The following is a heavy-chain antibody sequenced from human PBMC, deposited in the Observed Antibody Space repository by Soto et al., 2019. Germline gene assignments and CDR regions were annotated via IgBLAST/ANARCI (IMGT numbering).Heavy chain of an antibody. V-gene: IGHV1-69*01. CDR2: IIPIFGTA. J-gene: IGHJ4*02. D-gene: IGHD1-26*01. CDR3: ARDPMGGVSGSYYFDY. Sequence: QVQLVQSGAEVKKPGSSVKVSCKAPGGTFSSYAISWVRQAPGQGLEWMGGIIPIFGTANYAQKFQGRVTITADESTSTAYMELSSLRSEDTAVYYCARDPMGGVSGSYYFDYWGQGTLVTVSS. CDR1: GGTFSSYA.